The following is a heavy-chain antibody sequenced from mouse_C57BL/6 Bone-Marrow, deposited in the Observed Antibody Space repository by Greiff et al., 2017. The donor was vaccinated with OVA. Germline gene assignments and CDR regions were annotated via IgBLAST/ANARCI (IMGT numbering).Heavy chain of an antibody. Sequence: EVKLMESEGGLVQPGSSMKLSCTASGFTFSDYYMAWVRQVPEKGLEWVANINYDGSSTYYLDSLKSRFIISRDNAKNILYLQMSSLKSEDTATYYCARVERLRYLDYWGQGTTLTVSS. CDR2: INYDGSST. J-gene: IGHJ2*01. CDR1: GFTFSDYY. CDR3: ARVERLRYLDY. D-gene: IGHD1-1*01. V-gene: IGHV5-16*01.